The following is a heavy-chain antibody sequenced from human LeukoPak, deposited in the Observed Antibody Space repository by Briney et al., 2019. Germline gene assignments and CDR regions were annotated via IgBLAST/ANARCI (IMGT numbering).Heavy chain of an antibody. CDR1: GYTFTSYG. J-gene: IGHJ2*01. CDR2: ISAYNGNT. CDR3: AREIDMTVYWYFDL. V-gene: IGHV1-18*01. Sequence: GASVKVSCKASGYTFTSYGISWVRQAPGQGLEWMGWISAYNGNTNYAQKLQGRVTMTTDTSTSTAYMELRSLRSDDTAVYYCAREIDMTVYWYFDLWGRGTLVTVSS. D-gene: IGHD3-9*01.